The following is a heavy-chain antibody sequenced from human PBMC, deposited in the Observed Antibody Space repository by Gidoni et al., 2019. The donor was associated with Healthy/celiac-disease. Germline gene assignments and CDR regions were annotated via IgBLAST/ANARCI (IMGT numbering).Heavy chain of an antibody. CDR1: GFSLSTSGMC. CDR3: ARNLPRYYYMDV. Sequence: QVTLRESGPAPVKPTQTLTLTCTFSGFSLSTSGMCVSWIRQPPGKALEWLALIDWDDDKYYSTSLKTRLTISKDNSKNQVVLTMTNMDPVDTATYYCARNLPRYYYMDVWGKGTTVTVSS. V-gene: IGHV2-70*01. CDR2: IDWDDDK. J-gene: IGHJ6*03.